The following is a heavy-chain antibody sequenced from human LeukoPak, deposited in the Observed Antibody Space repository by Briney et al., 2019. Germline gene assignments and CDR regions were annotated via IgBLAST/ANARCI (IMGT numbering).Heavy chain of an antibody. CDR1: GFTFRSYW. CDR3: ARDSNTYYYDSSDFDY. Sequence: PGGSLRLSCAASGFTFRSYWMHWVRQAPGKGLVWVSRINSDGSSTSYAVSVKGRFTISRDNAKNSLYLQMNSLRAEDTAVYYCARDSNTYYYDSSDFDYWGQGTLVTVSS. V-gene: IGHV3-74*01. D-gene: IGHD3-22*01. J-gene: IGHJ4*02. CDR2: INSDGSST.